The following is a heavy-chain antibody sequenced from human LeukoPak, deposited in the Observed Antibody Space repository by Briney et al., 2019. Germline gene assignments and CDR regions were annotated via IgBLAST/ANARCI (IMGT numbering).Heavy chain of an antibody. D-gene: IGHD3-22*01. J-gene: IGHJ6*02. CDR1: GFTVSDNY. CDR3: ARDPLGGGIVVVRQGTTDYGMDV. CDR2: IYSGGST. V-gene: IGHV3-66*01. Sequence: GGSLRLSCAASGFTVSDNYMSWVRQAPGKGLEWVSVIYSGGSTYYADSVKGRFTISRDNSKNTLYLQMNSLRAEDTAVYYCARDPLGGGIVVVRQGTTDYGMDVWGQGTTVTVSS.